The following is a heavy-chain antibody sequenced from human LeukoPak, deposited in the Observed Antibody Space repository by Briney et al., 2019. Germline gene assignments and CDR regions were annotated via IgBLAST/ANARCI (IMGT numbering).Heavy chain of an antibody. V-gene: IGHV3-23*01. CDR2: LSGSGGAT. CDR3: AKKRVITTPDAIDWYFDL. Sequence: GGSLRLSCAASGFTFSNYAMAWVRQAPGKGLEWVSILSGSGGATYYADSVKGRFTISRDNSENTLFLQMNNLGAEDTALYYCAKKRVITTPDAIDWYFDLWGRGTLVTVSS. D-gene: IGHD1-1*01. J-gene: IGHJ2*01. CDR1: GFTFSNYA.